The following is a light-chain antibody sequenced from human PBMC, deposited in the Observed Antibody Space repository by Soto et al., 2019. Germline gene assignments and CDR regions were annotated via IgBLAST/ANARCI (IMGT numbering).Light chain of an antibody. V-gene: IGLV3-21*02. Sequence: SYELTQPPSVSVAPGQTASITCGENNIGRKSVHWYQQKSGQAPVLVLYADNDRPSGIPERFSGSNSGDTATLTISRVESGDEVDYFCQVWDSSRVQVVFGGGTKLTVL. J-gene: IGLJ2*01. CDR1: NIGRKS. CDR3: QVWDSSRVQVV. CDR2: ADN.